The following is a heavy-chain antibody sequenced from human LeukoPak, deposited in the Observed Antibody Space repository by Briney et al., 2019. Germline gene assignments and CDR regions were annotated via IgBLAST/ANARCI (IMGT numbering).Heavy chain of an antibody. CDR1: GDSFSRNTYS. J-gene: IGHJ3*02. CDR3: ARRGSMGGSFVGAFDI. CDR2: IYYTGRT. D-gene: IGHD1-26*01. Sequence: SETLSLTCTVSGDSFSRNTYSWGWIRQPPGKGLEWIGSIYYTGRTFYNPSLKSRVTVSVDTSKNQFSLKLSSVTAADTAVYYCARRGSMGGSFVGAFDIWGQGTMVTVSS. V-gene: IGHV4-39*01.